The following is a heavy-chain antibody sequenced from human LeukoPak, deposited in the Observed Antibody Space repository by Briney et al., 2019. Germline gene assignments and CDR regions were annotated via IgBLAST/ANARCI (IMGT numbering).Heavy chain of an antibody. CDR1: GGSISTFY. V-gene: IGHV4-4*07. D-gene: IGHD6-25*01. CDR2: IKNSGST. J-gene: IGHJ5*02. CDR3: AREGGDPRWLDP. Sequence: SETLSLTCTVSGGSISTFYWTWIRQPAGKALEWIGRIKNSGSTNYNPSLRSRVSMSVDRSKNQFSVTLSSVTAADTAVYFCAREGGDPRWLDPWGQGTLVTVSS.